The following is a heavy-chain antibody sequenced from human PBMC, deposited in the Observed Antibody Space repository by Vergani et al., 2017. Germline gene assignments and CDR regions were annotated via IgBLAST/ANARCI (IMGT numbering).Heavy chain of an antibody. J-gene: IGHJ4*02. CDR2: IYSGGST. V-gene: IGHV3-53*01. Sequence: EVQLLESGGDLVQPGGSLRLSCAASGFTVSSNYMSWVRQAPGKGLEWVSVIYSGGSTYYADSVKGRFTISRDNSKNTRYLQMNSLRAEDTAVYYCGGSGSYRGINYWGQGTLVTVSS. CDR1: GFTVSSNY. D-gene: IGHD3-10*01. CDR3: GGSGSYRGINY.